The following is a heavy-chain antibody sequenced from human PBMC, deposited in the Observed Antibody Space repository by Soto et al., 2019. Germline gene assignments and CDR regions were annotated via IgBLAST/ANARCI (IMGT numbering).Heavy chain of an antibody. CDR3: AKGPSSSWGFDY. J-gene: IGHJ4*02. D-gene: IGHD6-6*01. CDR2: ISGSGGST. V-gene: IGHV3-23*01. Sequence: AISGSGGSTYYADSVKGRFTISRDNSKNTLYLKMNSLRAEDTAVYYCAKGPSSSWGFDYWGQGNLVTVSS.